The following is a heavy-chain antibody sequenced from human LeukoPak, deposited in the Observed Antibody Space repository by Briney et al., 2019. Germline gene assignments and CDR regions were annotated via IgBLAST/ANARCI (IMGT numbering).Heavy chain of an antibody. V-gene: IGHV4-59*01. Sequence: SETLSLTCSVSDDSISRYYWSWIRQPPGKGLEWIGYIYYSGSTNYNPSLKSRVTISLDTSKNQFSLKLTSVTAADTAVYYCARDSGLGDYIWGSYRMSNAFDIWSQGTMVTVSS. J-gene: IGHJ3*02. CDR3: ARDSGLGDYIWGSYRMSNAFDI. D-gene: IGHD3-16*02. CDR2: IYYSGST. CDR1: DDSISRYY.